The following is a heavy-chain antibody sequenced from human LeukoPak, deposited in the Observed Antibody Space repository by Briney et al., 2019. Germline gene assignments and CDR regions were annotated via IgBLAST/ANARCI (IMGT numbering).Heavy chain of an antibody. J-gene: IGHJ6*03. CDR2: ISSSGSTV. CDR3: ARESYSNYLGYMDV. V-gene: IGHV3-11*04. Sequence: PGGSLRLSCAASEFTFSDYYMSWIRQAPGKGLEWVSYISSSGSTVYYADSVKGRFTISRDNPKNSLYLQMSSLRAEDTAVYYCARESYSNYLGYMDVWGKGTTVTVSS. D-gene: IGHD4-11*01. CDR1: EFTFSDYY.